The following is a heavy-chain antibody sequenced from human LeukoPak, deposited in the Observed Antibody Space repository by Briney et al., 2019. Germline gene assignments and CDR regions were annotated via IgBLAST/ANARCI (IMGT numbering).Heavy chain of an antibody. CDR1: GGSFNSNSFY. D-gene: IGHD2-21*01. J-gene: IGHJ4*02. V-gene: IGHV4-39*01. CDR3: ARSSSLNSRFDY. CDR2: IFYSGSS. Sequence: SETLSLTCTVSGGSFNSNSFYWGWIRQPPGKGLEWIGSIFYSGSSYYNPSLKSRVIISVETSKNQFSLKLSSVAAADTAVYYCARSSSLNSRFDYWGQGTLVTVSS.